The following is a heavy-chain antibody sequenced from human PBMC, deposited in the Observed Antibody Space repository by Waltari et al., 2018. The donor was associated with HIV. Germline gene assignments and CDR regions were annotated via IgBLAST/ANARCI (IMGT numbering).Heavy chain of an antibody. Sequence: QVQLQESGPGLVKPSEPLSLTCTVSGGSISSYYRSWIRQPDGKGLEWIGRIYTSGSTNYNPSLKSRVTMSVDTSKNQFSLKLSSVTAADTAVYYCARDRAITIFGVGRAFDIWGQGTMVTVSS. CDR1: GGSISSYY. CDR3: ARDRAITIFGVGRAFDI. V-gene: IGHV4-4*07. D-gene: IGHD3-3*01. CDR2: IYTSGST. J-gene: IGHJ3*02.